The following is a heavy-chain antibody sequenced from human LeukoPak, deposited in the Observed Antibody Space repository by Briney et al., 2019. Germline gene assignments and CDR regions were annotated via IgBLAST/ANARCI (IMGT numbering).Heavy chain of an antibody. D-gene: IGHD4-17*01. V-gene: IGHV4-34*01. J-gene: IGHJ4*02. CDR2: INHSGST. CDR1: GDSISSYY. CDR3: ARGPDYGDYGYFDY. Sequence: SETLSLTCTVSGDSISSYYWSWIRQPPGKGLEWIGEINHSGSTNYNPSLKSRVTISVDTSKSQFSLKLSSVTAADTAVYYCARGPDYGDYGYFDYWGQGTLVTVSS.